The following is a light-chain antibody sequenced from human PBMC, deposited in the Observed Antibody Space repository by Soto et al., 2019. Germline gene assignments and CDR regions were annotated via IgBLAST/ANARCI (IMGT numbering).Light chain of an antibody. CDR1: SSNIGAGYD. CDR2: GNS. CDR3: QSYDSSLGV. V-gene: IGLV1-40*01. J-gene: IGLJ1*01. Sequence: QSVLTQPPSVSGAPGQRVTISCTGRSSNIGAGYDVHWYQQLPGTAPKLLIYGNSNRPSGVPDRFSGSKSGTSASLAITGLQAEEEADYYCQSYDSSLGVFGTGTKLTVL.